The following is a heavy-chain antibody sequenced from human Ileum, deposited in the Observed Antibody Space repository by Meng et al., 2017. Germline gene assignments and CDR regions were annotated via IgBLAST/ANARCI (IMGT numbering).Heavy chain of an antibody. V-gene: IGHV3-15*01. CDR3: TRDPYNWNYVFDY. Sequence: GESLKISCAASGFTFSNAWMSWVRQAPGKGLEWVGRIKSKTDGGTTDYAAPVKGRFTISGDDSKNTLYLQMNSLKIEDTAVYYCTRDPYNWNYVFDYWGQGTLVTVSS. J-gene: IGHJ4*02. CDR2: IKSKTDGGTT. CDR1: GFTFSNAW. D-gene: IGHD1-7*01.